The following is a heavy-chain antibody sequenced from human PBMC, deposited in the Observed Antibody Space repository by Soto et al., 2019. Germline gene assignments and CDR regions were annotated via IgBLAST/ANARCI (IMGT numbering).Heavy chain of an antibody. J-gene: IGHJ6*02. V-gene: IGHV1-69*13. CDR2: IIPIFGTA. CDR3: ARVDGGSGSYPRTHYYYYGMDV. CDR1: GGTFSSYA. D-gene: IGHD3-10*01. Sequence: SVKVSCKASGGTFSSYAISWVRQAPGQGLEWMGGIIPIFGTANYAQKFQGRVTITADESTSTAYMELSSLRSEDTAVYYCARVDGGSGSYPRTHYYYYGMDVWGQGTTVTVSS.